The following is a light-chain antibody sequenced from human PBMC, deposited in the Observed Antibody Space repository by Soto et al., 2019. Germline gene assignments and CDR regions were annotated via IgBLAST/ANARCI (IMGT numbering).Light chain of an antibody. J-gene: IGKJ4*01. V-gene: IGKV3-11*01. CDR2: DAS. CDR1: QSVSSY. Sequence: IVLTQSPANLSLSPGERATLSCRASQSVSSYLAWYQQKPGQAPRLLIYDASNRATGIPARFSGSGSGTDFTLTISSLEPEDFAVYYCQQRSNWLALTFGGGTKVDIK. CDR3: QQRSNWLALT.